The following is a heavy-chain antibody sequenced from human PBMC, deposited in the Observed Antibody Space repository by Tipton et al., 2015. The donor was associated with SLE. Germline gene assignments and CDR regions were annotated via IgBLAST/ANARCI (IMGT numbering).Heavy chain of an antibody. CDR1: GFTFSSHA. D-gene: IGHD3-10*01. V-gene: IGHV3-30*04. CDR3: ARDRGSERVSLRANSFDY. Sequence: SLRLSCAASGFTFSSHAMHWVRQAPGQGLEWVAVISYDAGNKYYTDSVKGRFTISRDNSKNTLFLQMNSLGAEDTAVYYCARDRGSERVSLRANSFDYWGQGTLVTVSS. CDR2: ISYDAGNK. J-gene: IGHJ4*02.